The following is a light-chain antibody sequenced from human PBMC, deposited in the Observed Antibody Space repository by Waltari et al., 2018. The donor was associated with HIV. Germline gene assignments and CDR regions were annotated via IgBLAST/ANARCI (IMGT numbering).Light chain of an antibody. Sequence: DIVITQSPLSLTVTPGQSASISCRSSQSLLHSSGLNYLDWYLQKPGQSPQLLIYLGSTRASGVSDRFSVSGSGADFTLEIDRVEAEDVGVYFCMQSLQTPLTFGGGTKVEIK. J-gene: IGKJ4*01. V-gene: IGKV2-28*01. CDR3: MQSLQTPLT. CDR1: QSLLHSSGLNY. CDR2: LGS.